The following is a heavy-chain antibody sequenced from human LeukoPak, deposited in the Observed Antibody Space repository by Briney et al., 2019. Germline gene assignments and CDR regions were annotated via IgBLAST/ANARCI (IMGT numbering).Heavy chain of an antibody. CDR3: ARAIHLDFDY. Sequence: SETLSLTCTVSGGSISSSSYYWGWIRQPPGKGLEWIGSIYYSGSTYYNPSLKSRVTISVDTSKNQFSLKLSSVTAADTAVYYCARAIHLDFDYWGQGTLVTVSS. D-gene: IGHD2-2*02. J-gene: IGHJ4*02. CDR1: GGSISSSSYY. V-gene: IGHV4-39*07. CDR2: IYYSGST.